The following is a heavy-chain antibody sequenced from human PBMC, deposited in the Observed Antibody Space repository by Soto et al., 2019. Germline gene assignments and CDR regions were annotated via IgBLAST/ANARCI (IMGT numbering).Heavy chain of an antibody. CDR3: ARIPTRRNYYDSSGYYYSYFDY. J-gene: IGHJ4*02. Sequence: SETLSLTCTVSGGSISSYYWSWIRQPPGKGLEWIGYIYYSGSTNYNPSLKSRVTISVDTPKNQFSLKLSSVTAADTAVYYCARIPTRRNYYDSSGYYYSYFDYWGQGTLVTVSS. D-gene: IGHD3-22*01. CDR1: GGSISSYY. V-gene: IGHV4-59*01. CDR2: IYYSGST.